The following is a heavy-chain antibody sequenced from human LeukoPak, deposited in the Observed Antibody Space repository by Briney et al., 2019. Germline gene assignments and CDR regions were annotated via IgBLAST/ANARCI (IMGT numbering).Heavy chain of an antibody. D-gene: IGHD1-26*01. CDR3: AKDFSGSYYGICDY. V-gene: IGHV3-23*01. Sequence: GGSLRLSCVASGFTFSNYGMIWVRQAPGKGLEWVSVISDRGNTYYADSVKGRLTISRDNSRNSLYLQMNSLRAEDMAIYYCAKDFSGSYYGICDYWGQGTLVTVSS. J-gene: IGHJ4*02. CDR1: GFTFSNYG. CDR2: ISDRGNT.